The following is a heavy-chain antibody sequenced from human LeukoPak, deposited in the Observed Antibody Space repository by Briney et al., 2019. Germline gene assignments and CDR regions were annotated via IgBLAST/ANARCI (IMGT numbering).Heavy chain of an antibody. CDR3: ANYYYDTSGSYVRYFDY. CDR2: IRYDGSNK. J-gene: IGHJ4*02. V-gene: IGHV3-30*02. D-gene: IGHD3-22*01. Sequence: GGSLRLSCAASGFTFSSYGMHWVRQAPGKGLEWVAFIRYDGSNKYYADSVKGRFTISRDNSKNTLYLQMNSLRAEDTAVYYCANYYYDTSGSYVRYFDYWGQGILVTVSS. CDR1: GFTFSSYG.